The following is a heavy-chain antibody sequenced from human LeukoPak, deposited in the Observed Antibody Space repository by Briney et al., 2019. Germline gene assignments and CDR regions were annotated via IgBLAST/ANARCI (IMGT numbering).Heavy chain of an antibody. CDR1: GFTFSDHY. Sequence: PGGSLRLSCAASGFTFSDHYMSWVRQAPGKGLEWVSLISSGGGTYYADSVKGRFTISRDNSKNTLYLQMNSLGAEDTAAYYCGGGGPGKDFNILTGYLYYWGQGTPVTVSS. D-gene: IGHD3-9*01. J-gene: IGHJ4*02. CDR3: GGGGPGKDFNILTGYLYY. V-gene: IGHV3-66*01. CDR2: ISSGGGT.